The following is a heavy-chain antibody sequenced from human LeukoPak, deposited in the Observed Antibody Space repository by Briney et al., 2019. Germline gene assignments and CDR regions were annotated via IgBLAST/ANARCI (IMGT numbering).Heavy chain of an antibody. D-gene: IGHD3-22*01. CDR1: GGSISSGGYY. V-gene: IGHV4-31*03. Sequence: SETLSLTCTVPGGSISSGGYYWSWIRQHPGKGLEWIGYIYYSGSTYYNPSLKSRVTISVDTSKNQFSLKLSSVTAADTAVYYCARVYYDSSGYSYYFDYWGQGTLVTVSS. J-gene: IGHJ4*02. CDR2: IYYSGST. CDR3: ARVYYDSSGYSYYFDY.